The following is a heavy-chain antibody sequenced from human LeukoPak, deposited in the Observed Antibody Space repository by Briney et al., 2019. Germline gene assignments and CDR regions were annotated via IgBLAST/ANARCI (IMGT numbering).Heavy chain of an antibody. Sequence: GESLKISCKGSGYSFTSYWIGWVRQMPGKGLEWMGIIYPGDSDTRYSPSFQGQVTISADKSISTAYLRWSSLKASDTAMYYCARRNDFWSGYYGPLFDYWGQGTLVTVSS. CDR2: IYPGDSDT. CDR3: ARRNDFWSGYYGPLFDY. J-gene: IGHJ4*02. V-gene: IGHV5-51*01. D-gene: IGHD3-3*01. CDR1: GYSFTSYW.